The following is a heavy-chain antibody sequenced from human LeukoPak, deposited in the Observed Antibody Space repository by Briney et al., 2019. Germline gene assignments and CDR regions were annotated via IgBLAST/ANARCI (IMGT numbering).Heavy chain of an antibody. CDR2: INHSGST. D-gene: IGHD3-22*01. CDR3: ARVDHGYYLYYFDY. CDR1: GGSFSGYY. J-gene: IGHJ4*02. V-gene: IGHV4-34*01. Sequence: SETLSLTCAVYGGSFSGYYWSWIRQPPGKGLEWIGEINHSGSTNYNPSLKSRVTISVDTSKNQFSLKLSSVTAADTAVYYCARVDHGYYLYYFDYWGQGTLVTVSS.